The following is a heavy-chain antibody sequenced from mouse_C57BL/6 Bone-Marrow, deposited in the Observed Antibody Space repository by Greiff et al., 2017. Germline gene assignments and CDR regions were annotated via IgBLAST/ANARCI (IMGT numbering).Heavy chain of an antibody. J-gene: IGHJ2*01. D-gene: IGHD1-1*01. Sequence: VQLQQSVAELVRPGASVKLSCTASGFNITNTSMHWVKQRPEQGLEWIGRIDPANGNTKYAPKFQGKATITADTSSNTAYLQYMRLTSEYTAFYYCARSYYGSSYVGVFFDYWGQGTTLTVSS. CDR3: ARSYYGSSYVGVFFDY. CDR1: GFNITNTS. V-gene: IGHV14-3*01. CDR2: IDPANGNT.